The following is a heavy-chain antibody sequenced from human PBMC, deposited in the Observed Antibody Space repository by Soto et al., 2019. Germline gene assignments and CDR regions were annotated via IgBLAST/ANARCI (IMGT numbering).Heavy chain of an antibody. CDR2: ISYDGSNK. Sequence: QVQLVESGGGVVQPGRSLRLSCAASGFTFSSYAMHWVRQAPGKGLEWVAVISYDGSNKYYADSLKGRFTISRDNSKNTLYLQMNSLRAEDTTVYYCARCLRHIADDAFDIWGQGTMVTVSS. CDR3: ARCLRHIADDAFDI. V-gene: IGHV3-30-3*01. CDR1: GFTFSSYA. D-gene: IGHD2-21*01. J-gene: IGHJ3*02.